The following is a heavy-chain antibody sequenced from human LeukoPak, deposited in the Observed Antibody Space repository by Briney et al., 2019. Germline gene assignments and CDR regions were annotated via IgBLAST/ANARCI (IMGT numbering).Heavy chain of an antibody. CDR3: ATARVFGVAGSRYFDY. D-gene: IGHD3-3*01. J-gene: IGHJ4*02. Sequence: GGSLRLPCAASGFTYSSYWMHWVRQAPGKGLVCVSRINSDGRSTSYADSVKGRFTISRDNAKNTLHLQMNSLRAEDTAVYYCATARVFGVAGSRYFDYWGQGTLVTVSS. CDR1: GFTYSSYW. CDR2: INSDGRST. V-gene: IGHV3-74*01.